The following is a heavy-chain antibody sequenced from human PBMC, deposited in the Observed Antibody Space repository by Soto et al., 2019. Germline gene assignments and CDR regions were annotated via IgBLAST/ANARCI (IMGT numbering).Heavy chain of an antibody. Sequence: QVRLEQSGPELKKTGASVKVSCKASGYTFTSYGISWVRQAPGQGLEWMGWINIYSGDANYAQSFQDRVTMTRDTSTNTVYMEMRTLRSDDTAVYYCARALYYYDNSGLAYWGQGTLVTVSS. J-gene: IGHJ4*02. CDR3: ARALYYYDNSGLAY. D-gene: IGHD3-22*01. V-gene: IGHV1-18*01. CDR2: INIYSGDA. CDR1: GYTFTSYG.